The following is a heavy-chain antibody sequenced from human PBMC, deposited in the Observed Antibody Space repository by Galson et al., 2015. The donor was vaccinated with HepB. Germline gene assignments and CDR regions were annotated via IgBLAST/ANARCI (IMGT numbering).Heavy chain of an antibody. CDR1: GGSISSYY. J-gene: IGHJ6*02. D-gene: IGHD2-2*01. CDR3: AREVRDLIVVVPAAMPNYYYYGMDV. V-gene: IGHV4-4*07. Sequence: LSLTCTVSGGSISSYYWSWIRQPAGKGLEWIGRIYTSGSTNYNPSLKSRVTMSVDTSKNQFSLKLSSVTAADTAVYYCAREVRDLIVVVPAAMPNYYYYGMDVWGQGTTVTVSS. CDR2: IYTSGST.